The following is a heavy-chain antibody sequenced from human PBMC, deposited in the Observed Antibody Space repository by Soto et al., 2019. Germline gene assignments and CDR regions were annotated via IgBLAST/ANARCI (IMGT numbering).Heavy chain of an antibody. V-gene: IGHV4-4*07. CDR3: ARDISTAMIYNWFDP. J-gene: IGHJ5*02. CDR1: GGSISRYY. D-gene: IGHD5-18*01. Sequence: XXTLSLTCTVSGGSISRYYWGWILQPAGKGLEWIGRIYTSGSTNYNPSLKSRITMSVDTSKNQFSLKLTSVTAADTAVYYCARDISTAMIYNWFDPWGQGTLVTVSS. CDR2: IYTSGST.